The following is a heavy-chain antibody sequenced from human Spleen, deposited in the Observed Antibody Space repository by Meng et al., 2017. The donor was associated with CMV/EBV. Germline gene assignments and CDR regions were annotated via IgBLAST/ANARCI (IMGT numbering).Heavy chain of an antibody. D-gene: IGHD3-10*01. V-gene: IGHV3-30*02. CDR2: IRFDDINK. CDR3: AKDIAMFRGLTITSLIDY. CDR1: GFTFGSFA. Sequence: GGSLRLSCAASGFTFGSFAMHWVRQAPGKGLEWVAFIRFDDINKYYAESVKGRFTISRDNSKNTLYLQMNSLRAEGTAVYYCAKDIAMFRGLTITSLIDYWGQGTLVTVSS. J-gene: IGHJ4*02.